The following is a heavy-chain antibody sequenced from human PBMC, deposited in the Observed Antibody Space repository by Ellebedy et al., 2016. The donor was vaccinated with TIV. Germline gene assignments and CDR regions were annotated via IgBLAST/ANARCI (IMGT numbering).Heavy chain of an antibody. J-gene: IGHJ6*03. Sequence: GESLKISXAASGFTFSSYAMSWVRQAPGKGLEWVSAISGSGGSTYYADSVKGRFTISRDNSKNTLYLQMNSLRAEDTAVYYCAKGSQDGVLRFLEWLPNNGDGVYYYYYMDVWGKGTTVTVSS. CDR1: GFTFSSYA. CDR2: ISGSGGST. V-gene: IGHV3-23*01. D-gene: IGHD3-3*01. CDR3: AKGSQDGVLRFLEWLPNNGDGVYYYYYMDV.